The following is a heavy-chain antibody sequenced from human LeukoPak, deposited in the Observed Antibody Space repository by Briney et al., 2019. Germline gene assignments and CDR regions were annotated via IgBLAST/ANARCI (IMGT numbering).Heavy chain of an antibody. J-gene: IGHJ4*02. CDR1: GFTFSSYD. CDR3: AKGIYGVNGWGLGK. Sequence: GGTLRLSCAASGFTFSSYDVSWVRQVPGKGLERVSAIGASEGSTYCADSVKGRFTISRDNSKNTLYLQMNSLRAEDTALYYCAKGIYGVNGWGLGKWGQGTLVTVSS. CDR2: IGASEGST. V-gene: IGHV3-23*01. D-gene: IGHD4-23*01.